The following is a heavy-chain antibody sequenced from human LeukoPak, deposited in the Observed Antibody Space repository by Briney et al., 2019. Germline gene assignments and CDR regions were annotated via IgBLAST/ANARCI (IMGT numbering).Heavy chain of an antibody. CDR1: GGSISSSSYY. D-gene: IGHD5-12*01. Sequence: PSETLSLTCTVSGGSISSSSYYWGWIRQPPGKGLEWIGSIYYSGSTYYNPSLKSRVTISVDTSKNQFSLKLSSATAADTAVYYCARDESGYSGYDVFDYWGQGTLVTVSS. CDR3: ARDESGYSGYDVFDY. V-gene: IGHV4-39*02. J-gene: IGHJ4*02. CDR2: IYYSGST.